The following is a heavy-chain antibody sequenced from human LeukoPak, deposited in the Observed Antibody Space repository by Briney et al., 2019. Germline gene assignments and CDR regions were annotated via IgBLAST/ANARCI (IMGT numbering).Heavy chain of an antibody. CDR3: VRAIVGASVAFDF. J-gene: IGHJ3*01. Sequence: GRPLRLSCAASGFTFSSYGMHWVRQAPGKGLEWVAVVSYDGGNKYYADSVKGRFTISRDTSNNSLYLQMNSLRAEDTAVYYCVRAIVGASVAFDFWGQGTLVTVSS. CDR2: VSYDGGNK. CDR1: GFTFSSYG. V-gene: IGHV3-30*03. D-gene: IGHD1-26*01.